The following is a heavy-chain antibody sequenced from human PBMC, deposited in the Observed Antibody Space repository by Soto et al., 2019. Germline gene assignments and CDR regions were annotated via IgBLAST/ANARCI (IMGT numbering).Heavy chain of an antibody. CDR3: ARDSSGWYYDRLDY. CDR1: GYTFTSYY. CDR2: INPSGGST. J-gene: IGHJ4*02. D-gene: IGHD6-19*01. V-gene: IGHV1-46*01. Sequence: ASVKVSCKASGYTFTSYYMHWVRQAPGQGLEWMGIINPSGGSTSYAQKFQGRVTMTRDTSTSTVYMELSSLRSDDTAVYYCARDSSGWYYDRLDYWGQGTLVTAPQ.